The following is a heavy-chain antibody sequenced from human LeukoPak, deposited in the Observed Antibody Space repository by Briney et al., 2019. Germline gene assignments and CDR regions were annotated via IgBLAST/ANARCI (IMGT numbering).Heavy chain of an antibody. D-gene: IGHD2-15*01. CDR3: ARDVGYCSGGSCSTLFDY. V-gene: IGHV1-2*02. Sequence: GASVKVSCKASGYTFTGYYMHWVRQAPGQGLEWMGWINPNSGGTNYAQKFQGRVTMTRDTSISTAYVELSRLRSDDTAVYYCARDVGYCSGGSCSTLFDYWGQGTLVTVSS. CDR1: GYTFTGYY. CDR2: INPNSGGT. J-gene: IGHJ4*02.